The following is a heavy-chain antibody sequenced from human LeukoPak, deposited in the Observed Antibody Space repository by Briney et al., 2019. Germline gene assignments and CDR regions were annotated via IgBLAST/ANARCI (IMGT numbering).Heavy chain of an antibody. CDR3: ARDRGYAFDI. Sequence: PGGSLRLSCAASGFTVSSNYMTWVRQAPGKGLEWGSVIYSGGSTYYADAVKGRFNIPRYNSTNPLYLQMNSLRAEDTAVYYCARDRGYAFDIWGQGTMVTVSS. CDR1: GFTVSSNY. J-gene: IGHJ3*02. CDR2: IYSGGST. V-gene: IGHV3-53*01.